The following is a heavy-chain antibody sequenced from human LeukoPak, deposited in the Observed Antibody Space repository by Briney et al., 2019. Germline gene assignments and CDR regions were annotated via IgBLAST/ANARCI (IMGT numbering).Heavy chain of an antibody. Sequence: VASVKVSCKASGYNFIGYYMHWVRQAPGQGPEWMGLNNPNTGDTNYAQKFQGRVTMTRDTSISTAYMELSRLRSDDTAVYYCAPHGMDVWGQGTTVTVSS. CDR3: APHGMDV. CDR1: GYNFIGYY. CDR2: NNPNTGDT. J-gene: IGHJ6*02. V-gene: IGHV1-2*06.